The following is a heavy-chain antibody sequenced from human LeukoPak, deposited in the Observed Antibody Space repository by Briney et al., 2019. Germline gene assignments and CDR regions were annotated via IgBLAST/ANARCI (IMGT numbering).Heavy chain of an antibody. Sequence: GASVKVSCKASGYTFTGYYMHWVRQAPGQGLEWMGIINPSGGSTSYAQKFQGRVTMTRDTSTSTVYMELSSLRSEDTAVYYCAKGQGTWGTYLVPDYWGQGTLVTVSS. CDR1: GYTFTGYY. CDR2: INPSGGST. CDR3: AKGQGTWGTYLVPDY. D-gene: IGHD2/OR15-2a*01. J-gene: IGHJ4*02. V-gene: IGHV1-46*01.